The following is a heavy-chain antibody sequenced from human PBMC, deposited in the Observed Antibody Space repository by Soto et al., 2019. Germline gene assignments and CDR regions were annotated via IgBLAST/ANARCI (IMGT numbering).Heavy chain of an antibody. CDR2: ISDDGSTK. J-gene: IGHJ4*02. CDR1: GSSFITYA. V-gene: IGHV3-30*18. CDR3: AKDSLENPFRWELLSYFDY. D-gene: IGHD1-26*01. Sequence: QVQLVESGGGVVRPGRSLRLSCPASGSSFITYARHGVRQAPGRGWEWVAVISDDGSTKYKAASVKGRFTISRDNSQNTLSLQMNNLRAEDTAMYYCAKDSLENPFRWELLSYFDYWGQGTLVTVSS.